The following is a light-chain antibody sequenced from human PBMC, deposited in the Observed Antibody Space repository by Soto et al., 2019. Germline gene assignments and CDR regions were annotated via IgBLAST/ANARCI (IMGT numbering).Light chain of an antibody. CDR1: QSVSSY. CDR3: QQRNAWPRNT. J-gene: IGKJ2*01. Sequence: EIVLTQFPATLSLSPGERATLSCRASQSVSSYLAWYQQKPGQAPRLLIYDISNRATGIPARFIGSGSGTDVTLTISSLEPEDSAVYYCQQRNAWPRNTFGQGTNLEI. V-gene: IGKV3-11*01. CDR2: DIS.